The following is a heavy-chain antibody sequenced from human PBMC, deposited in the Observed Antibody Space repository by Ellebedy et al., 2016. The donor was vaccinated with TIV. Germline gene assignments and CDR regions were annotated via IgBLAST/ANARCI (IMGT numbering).Heavy chain of an antibody. J-gene: IGHJ4*02. CDR1: GGSISSSNYY. V-gene: IGHV4-39*07. D-gene: IGHD6-13*01. CDR3: TRGLGYISNCFAY. Sequence: SETLSLXXTVSGGSISSSNYYWGWIRQPPGKGLEWIGSIYYSGSTYHNPSLKSRVTISVDTSKNQFSLKLSSVTAADTAVYYCTRGLGYISNCFAYWGQGTLVTVSS. CDR2: IYYSGST.